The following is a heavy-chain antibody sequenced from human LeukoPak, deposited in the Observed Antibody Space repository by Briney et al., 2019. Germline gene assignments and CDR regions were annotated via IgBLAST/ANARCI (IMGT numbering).Heavy chain of an antibody. CDR1: GGSISSSSYY. V-gene: IGHV4-39*01. D-gene: IGHD1-14*01. CDR2: IYYSGST. CDR3: ARIGTGGSFDS. Sequence: SETLSLTCTVSGGSISSSSYYWGWIRQPPGKGLEWIGSIYYSGSTYYNPSLESRVTISVDTSKNQFSLKLSSVTAADTAVYYCARIGTGGSFDSWGQGTLVTVSS. J-gene: IGHJ5*01.